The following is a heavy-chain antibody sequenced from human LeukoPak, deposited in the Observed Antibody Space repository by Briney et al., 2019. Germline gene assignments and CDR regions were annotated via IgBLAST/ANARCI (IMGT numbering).Heavy chain of an antibody. J-gene: IGHJ5*02. CDR1: GFSFSSNY. D-gene: IGHD3-16*01. CDR3: ARVGGIHLGLFDP. Sequence: PGGSLRLSCAASGFSFSSNYMSWVRQAPGKGLEWVSVIYSGGDTYYADSVEGRFTISRHTSMDMLFLQMDSLRPEDTAVYYCARVGGIHLGLFDPWGQGTLVTVSS. V-gene: IGHV3-53*04. CDR2: IYSGGDT.